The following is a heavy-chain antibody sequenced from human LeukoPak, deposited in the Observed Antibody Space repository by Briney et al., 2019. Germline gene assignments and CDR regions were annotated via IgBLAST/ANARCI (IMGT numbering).Heavy chain of an antibody. Sequence: GGSLRLSCAASGSTFGNFWMSWVRQAPGRGLQWVASMKGDGSHIYYVDSVKGRFTISRDNARNSLYLQMNSLRAEDTAVYYCARLFGGVTTFDYWGQGALVTVSS. CDR2: MKGDGSHI. CDR3: ARLFGGVTTFDY. J-gene: IGHJ4*02. V-gene: IGHV3-7*01. D-gene: IGHD2-8*02. CDR1: GSTFGNFW.